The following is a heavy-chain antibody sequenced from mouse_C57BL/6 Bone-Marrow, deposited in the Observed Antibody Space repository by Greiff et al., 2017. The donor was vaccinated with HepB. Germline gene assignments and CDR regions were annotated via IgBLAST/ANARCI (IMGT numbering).Heavy chain of an antibody. V-gene: IGHV1-81*01. Sequence: QVQLKESGAELARPGASVKLSCKASGYTFTSYGISWVKQRTGQGLEWIGEIYPRSGNTYYNEKFKGKATLTADKSSSTAYMELRSLTSEDSAVYFCARREGYYGREYFDVWGTGTTVTVSS. J-gene: IGHJ1*03. CDR1: GYTFTSYG. CDR3: ARREGYYGREYFDV. CDR2: IYPRSGNT. D-gene: IGHD1-1*01.